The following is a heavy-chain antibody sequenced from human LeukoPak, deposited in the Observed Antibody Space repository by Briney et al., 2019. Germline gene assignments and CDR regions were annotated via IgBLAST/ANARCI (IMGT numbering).Heavy chain of an antibody. D-gene: IGHD1-14*01. CDR2: FYHGSS. V-gene: IGHV4-59*01. CDR1: GGSISSDY. Sequence: SSETLSLTCTVSGGSISSDYWRWIRQPPGKGLEWIGYFYHGSSNYNPSLKSRVTISADTSKNQFSLKLNSVTAEDTAVYSCSRAGTGFNIPGAYWGQGTLVTVSS. J-gene: IGHJ4*02. CDR3: SRAGTGFNIPGAY.